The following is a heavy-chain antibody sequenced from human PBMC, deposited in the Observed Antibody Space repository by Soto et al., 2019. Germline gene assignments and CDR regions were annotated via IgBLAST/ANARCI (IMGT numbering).Heavy chain of an antibody. D-gene: IGHD2-21*02. Sequence: QVQLQESGPRLVKPSGSLSLTCGVSGGTVASSHWWSWVRQSPSRGLEWIGNVYHTGDTNFNPSLQSRVTFSGDKSNNQFSLRLTSLTAADTAVYFCAREIVTAGGNHHFDPWGPGTLVTVSS. CDR1: GGTVASSHW. CDR2: VYHTGDT. J-gene: IGHJ5*02. V-gene: IGHV4-4*02. CDR3: AREIVTAGGNHHFDP.